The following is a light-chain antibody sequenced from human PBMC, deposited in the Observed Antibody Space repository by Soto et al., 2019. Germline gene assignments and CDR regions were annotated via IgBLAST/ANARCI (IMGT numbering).Light chain of an antibody. V-gene: IGKV1-5*01. CDR2: DAS. CDR3: QQYEGYSPT. CDR1: QIVSRS. J-gene: IGKJ1*01. Sequence: DIQMTQSPSTLSASVGDRVTITCRASQIVSRSLAWYQQKPGKAPNPLIYDASRLESGVPSRFSGTGSGTEFSLTITSLQPDDFATYYCQQYEGYSPTFGHGTKVEIK.